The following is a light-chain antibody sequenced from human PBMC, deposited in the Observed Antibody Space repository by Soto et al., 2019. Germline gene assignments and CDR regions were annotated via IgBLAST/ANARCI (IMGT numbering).Light chain of an antibody. CDR1: QSISRS. CDR3: QQADTFPIT. CDR2: AAS. Sequence: DIQMTQSPSSVSASAGSRSTISGQASQSISRSLAWYQQKPGKAPKLLIYAASSLQSGVPSRFSGSGFGTDFTLTISSLQPEDSAIYYCQQADTFPITFGQGTQLEIK. J-gene: IGKJ5*01. V-gene: IGKV1D-12*01.